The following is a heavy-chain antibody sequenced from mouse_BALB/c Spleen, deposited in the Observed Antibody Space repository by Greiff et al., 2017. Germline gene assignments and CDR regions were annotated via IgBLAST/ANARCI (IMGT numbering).Heavy chain of an antibody. D-gene: IGHD1-1*01. J-gene: IGHJ1*01. CDR3: ARHYYGSSLGYFDV. Sequence: EVQVVESGGGLVQPGGSLKLSCAASGFTFSSYTMSWVRQTPEKRLEWVAYISNGGGSTYYPDTVKGRFTISRDNAKNTLYLQMSSLKSEDTAMYYCARHYYGSSLGYFDVWGAGTTVTVSS. CDR2: ISNGGGST. V-gene: IGHV5-12-2*01. CDR1: GFTFSSYT.